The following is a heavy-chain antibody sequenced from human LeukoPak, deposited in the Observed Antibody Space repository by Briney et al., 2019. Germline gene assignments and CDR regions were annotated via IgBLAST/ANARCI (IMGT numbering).Heavy chain of an antibody. CDR3: VRQLGLPASDY. V-gene: IGHV3-7*01. CDR1: GFTFSSYS. Sequence: PGGSLRLSCAASGFTFSSYSMNWVRQAPGKGLEWVANTKQDGSEKYYVDSVKGRFTISRDNAKNSLYLQMNSLRAEDTAVYYCVRQLGLPASDYWGQGTLVTVSS. CDR2: TKQDGSEK. D-gene: IGHD6-13*01. J-gene: IGHJ4*02.